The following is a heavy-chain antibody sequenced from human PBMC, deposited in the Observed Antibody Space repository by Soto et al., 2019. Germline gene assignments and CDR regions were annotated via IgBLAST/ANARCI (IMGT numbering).Heavy chain of an antibody. J-gene: IGHJ4*02. CDR1: GFTFSSYA. D-gene: IGHD3-10*01. CDR2: ISYDGSNK. Sequence: GGSLRLSCAASGFTFSSYAMHWVRQAPGKGLEWVAVISYDGSNKYYADSVKGRFTISRDTSKNQVVLTMINMDPVDTATYYCAHRTYGPFHYWGPGTLVTVSS. CDR3: AHRTYGPFHY. V-gene: IGHV3-30*14.